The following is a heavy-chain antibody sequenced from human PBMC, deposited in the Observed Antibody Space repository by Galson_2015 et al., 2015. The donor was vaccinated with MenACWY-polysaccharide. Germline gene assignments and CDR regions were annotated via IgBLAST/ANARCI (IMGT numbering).Heavy chain of an antibody. CDR1: GITFSTYA. J-gene: IGHJ6*02. Sequence: SLRLSCAASGITFSTYAMTWVRQAPGKGLEWVSGISGNGVITSYADSVKGRFAISRDNSKNTLYLQMNNLRAEDTGAYYCAPRVGAVPSGVFLWVYFDLDVWGQGTTVTVSS. CDR3: APRVGAVPSGVFLWVYFDLDV. CDR2: ISGNGVIT. V-gene: IGHV3-23*01. D-gene: IGHD2/OR15-2a*01.